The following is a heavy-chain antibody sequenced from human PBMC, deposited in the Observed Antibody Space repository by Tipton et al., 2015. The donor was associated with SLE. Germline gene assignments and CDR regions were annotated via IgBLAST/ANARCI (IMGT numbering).Heavy chain of an antibody. CDR3: ASDRDGRYFDY. Sequence: QLVQSGAEVRKPGASVKVSCKASGYSFIDYYIHWVRQAPGQGLEWMGWINTNTGNPTYAQGFTGRFVFSLDTSVSTAYLQISSLKAEDTAVYYCASDRDGRYFDYWGQGTLVTVSS. J-gene: IGHJ4*02. V-gene: IGHV7-4-1*02. D-gene: IGHD1-26*01. CDR1: GYSFIDYY. CDR2: INTNTGNP.